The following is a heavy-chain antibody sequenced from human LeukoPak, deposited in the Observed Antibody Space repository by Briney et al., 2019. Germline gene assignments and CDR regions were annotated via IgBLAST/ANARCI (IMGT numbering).Heavy chain of an antibody. CDR1: GFTFRSYS. J-gene: IGHJ4*02. Sequence: GGSLRLSCAASGFTFRSYSMNWVRQAPGKGLEWVWSISSDSSYINYADSVKGRFTTSRDNAKNSLYLQMNSLRAEATAVYYCARDGVGAMGPGLIPFAYWGQGTLVTVSS. V-gene: IGHV3-21*06. D-gene: IGHD5-18*01. CDR3: ARDGVGAMGPGLIPFAY. CDR2: ISSDSSYI.